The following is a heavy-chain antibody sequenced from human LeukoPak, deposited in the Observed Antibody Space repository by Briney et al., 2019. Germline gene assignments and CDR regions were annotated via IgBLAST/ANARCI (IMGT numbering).Heavy chain of an antibody. Sequence: ASVKVSCKASGYTFTSYDINWVRQATGQGLEWMGWMKPNSGNTGYAQKFQGRVTITRNTSISTAYMELSSLRSEDTAVYYCARCRFGSTSCYKAFWFDPWGQGTLVTVSS. CDR3: ARCRFGSTSCYKAFWFDP. D-gene: IGHD2-2*02. CDR1: GYTFTSYD. CDR2: MKPNSGNT. J-gene: IGHJ5*02. V-gene: IGHV1-8*03.